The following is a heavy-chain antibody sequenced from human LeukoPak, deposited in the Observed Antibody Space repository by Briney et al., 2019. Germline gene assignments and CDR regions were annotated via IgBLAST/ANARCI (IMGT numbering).Heavy chain of an antibody. V-gene: IGHV3-23*01. CDR1: GFTFSSYA. CDR2: ISGSGGST. CDR3: ARDREYGDPTYYFDY. Sequence: GGSLRLSCAASGFTFSSYAMSWVRQAPGKGLEWVSAISGSGGSTYYADSVKGRFTISRDNSKNTLYLQMNSLRAGDTAVYYCARDREYGDPTYYFDYWGQGTLVTVSS. D-gene: IGHD4-17*01. J-gene: IGHJ4*02.